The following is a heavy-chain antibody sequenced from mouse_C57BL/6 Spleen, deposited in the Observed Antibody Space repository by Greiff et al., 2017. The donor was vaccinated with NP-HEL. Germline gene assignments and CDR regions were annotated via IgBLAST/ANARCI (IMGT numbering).Heavy chain of an antibody. V-gene: IGHV2-2*01. Sequence: VQRVESGPGLVQPSQSLSITCTVSGFSLTSYGVHWVRQSPGKGLEWLGVIWSGGSTDYNAAFISRLSISKDNSKSQVFFKMNSLQADDTAIYYCARDGSDAMDYWGQGTSVTVSS. CDR3: ARDGSDAMDY. CDR1: GFSLTSYG. D-gene: IGHD2-3*01. J-gene: IGHJ4*01. CDR2: IWSGGST.